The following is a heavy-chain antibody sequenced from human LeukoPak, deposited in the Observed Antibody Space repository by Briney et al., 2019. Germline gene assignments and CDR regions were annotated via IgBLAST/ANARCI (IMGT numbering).Heavy chain of an antibody. CDR1: GGSISPYY. J-gene: IGHJ6*03. V-gene: IGHV4-59*08. Sequence: PSETLSLTCTVSGGSISPYYWSWIRQPPGKGLEWIGSIDGSGSSYYNPSLKSRVTISVDTSRNQFSLKMTSVTAADTAVYYCARVRRTFYYYMDVWGKGTTVTVSS. D-gene: IGHD1-14*01. CDR2: IDGSGSS. CDR3: ARVRRTFYYYMDV.